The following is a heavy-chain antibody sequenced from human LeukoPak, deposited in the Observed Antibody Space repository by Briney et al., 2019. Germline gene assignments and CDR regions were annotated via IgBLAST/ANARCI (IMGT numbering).Heavy chain of an antibody. V-gene: IGHV3-30*04. CDR2: ISADGIGK. D-gene: IGHD3-22*01. J-gene: IGHJ4*02. Sequence: PGGSLRLSCAPSRNDHMHWVRQAPGKGLEWVAGISADGIGKYYADSVKGRFTISRDNSKNAFYLQMNSLRAEDTAIYYCAREIGSSGYAGYFGYRGQGTLVTVSS. CDR3: AREIGSSGYAGYFGY. CDR1: RNDH.